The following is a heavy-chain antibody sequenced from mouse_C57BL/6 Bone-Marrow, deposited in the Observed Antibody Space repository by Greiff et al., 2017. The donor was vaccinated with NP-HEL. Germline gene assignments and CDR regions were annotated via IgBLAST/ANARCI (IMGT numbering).Heavy chain of an antibody. D-gene: IGHD1-1*01. CDR3: ARKAYYGRSYEFAY. Sequence: QVQLQQPGAELVKPGASVKLSCKASGYTFTTYWMQWVKQRPGQGLEWIGEIDPSDSYTNYNQKFKGKATLTVDTSSSTANMQLSSLTSEDSAVYYGARKAYYGRSYEFAYWGQGTRVTVSA. V-gene: IGHV1-50*01. CDR2: IDPSDSYT. J-gene: IGHJ3*01. CDR1: GYTFTTYW.